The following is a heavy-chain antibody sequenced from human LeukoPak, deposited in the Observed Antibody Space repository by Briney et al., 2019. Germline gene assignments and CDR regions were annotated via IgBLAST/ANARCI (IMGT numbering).Heavy chain of an antibody. CDR2: ISGSGGST. D-gene: IGHD1-26*01. CDR3: ARVRSGSYGLGY. CDR1: DFTFSQFG. Sequence: GGSLRLSCAASDFTFSQFGMSWVRQAPGKRLEWVSAISGSGGSTYYANSLRGRFTISRDNAKNSLYLQMNSLRAEDTAVYYCARVRSGSYGLGYWGQGTLVTVSS. J-gene: IGHJ4*02. V-gene: IGHV3-23*01.